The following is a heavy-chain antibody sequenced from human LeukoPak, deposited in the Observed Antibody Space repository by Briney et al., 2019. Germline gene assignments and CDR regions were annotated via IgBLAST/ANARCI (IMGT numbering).Heavy chain of an antibody. V-gene: IGHV3-48*04. CDR1: GFTFSSYS. J-gene: IGHJ6*03. CDR3: ARVTRDYYYYYMDV. CDR2: ISSSSSTI. Sequence: GGSLRLSCAASGFTFSSYSMNWVRQAPGKGLEWVSYISSSSSTIYYADSVKGRFTISRDNAKNSLYLQMNSLRAEDTAVYYCARVTRDYYYYYMDVWGKGTTVTVSS.